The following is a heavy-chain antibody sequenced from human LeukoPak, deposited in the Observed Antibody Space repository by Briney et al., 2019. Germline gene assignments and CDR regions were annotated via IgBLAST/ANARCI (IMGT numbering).Heavy chain of an antibody. CDR3: TTVRWGRPWDY. CDR2: IKNKNDGGTI. V-gene: IGHV3-15*01. CDR1: GFTFNNAW. D-gene: IGHD4-23*01. Sequence: PGGSLRLSCAASGFTFNNAWMTWVRQAPGKGLEWVGLIKNKNDGGTIDYAAPVKDRFIISRDDSKNTLYLQMNSLKTEDTAVYYCTTVRWGRPWDYWGQGTLVTVSS. J-gene: IGHJ4*02.